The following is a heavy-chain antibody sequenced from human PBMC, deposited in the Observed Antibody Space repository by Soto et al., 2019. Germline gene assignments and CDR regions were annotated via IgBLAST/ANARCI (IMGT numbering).Heavy chain of an antibody. CDR3: TTEAITIFGVAQYYYYGMDV. CDR2: IKSKTDGGTT. D-gene: IGHD3-3*01. J-gene: IGHJ6*02. V-gene: IGHV3-15*01. CDR1: GFTFSNAW. Sequence: EVQLVESGGGLVKPGGSLRLSCAASGFTFSNAWMSWVRQAPGKGLEWVGRIKSKTDGGTTDYAAPVKGRFTISRDDSKNTLYLQMNSLKPEDTAVYYCTTEAITIFGVAQYYYYGMDVWGQGTTVTVSS.